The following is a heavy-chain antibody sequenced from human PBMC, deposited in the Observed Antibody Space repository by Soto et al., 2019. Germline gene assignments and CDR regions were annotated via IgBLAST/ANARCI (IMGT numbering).Heavy chain of an antibody. CDR1: GFSLSTSGDG. J-gene: IGHJ4*02. CDR3: AHRILTHGFDY. Sequence: QITLNESGPTLVKPTQTLTLTCTFSGFSLSTSGDGVGWSRQPPGKALQWLGFIYWDNDKRYSPSLKSRLTINKDNSKDHVVLTMTNMGPVDTATYYCAHRILTHGFDYWGQGPLVTVSS. CDR2: IYWDNDK. V-gene: IGHV2-5*02.